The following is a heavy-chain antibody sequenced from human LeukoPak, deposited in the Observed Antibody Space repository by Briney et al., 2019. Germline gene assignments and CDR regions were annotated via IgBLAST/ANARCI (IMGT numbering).Heavy chain of an antibody. J-gene: IGHJ4*02. Sequence: SETLSLTCAVYGGSFSGYYWSWIRQPPGKGLEWIGSIYYSGSFYYNPSLKSRVTISVNTSKNQFSLKLSSVTAADTAVYYCARRIGGGYCTGGSCYIDYWGQGTLVTVSS. CDR3: ARRIGGGYCTGGSCYIDY. D-gene: IGHD2-8*02. V-gene: IGHV4-34*01. CDR2: IYYSGSF. CDR1: GGSFSGYY.